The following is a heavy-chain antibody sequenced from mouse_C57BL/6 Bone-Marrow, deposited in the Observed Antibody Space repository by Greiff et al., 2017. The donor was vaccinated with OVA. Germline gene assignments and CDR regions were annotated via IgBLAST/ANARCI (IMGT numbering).Heavy chain of an antibody. V-gene: IGHV6-6*01. CDR3: TTKDLYYAMDY. Sequence: EVQLQQSGGGLVQPGGSMKLSCAASGFTFSDAWMDWVRQSPEKGLEWVAEIRNKANNHATYYAESVKGRFTISRDDSKSSVYLQMNSLRAEDTGIYYCTTKDLYYAMDYWGQGTSVTVSS. CDR1: GFTFSDAW. J-gene: IGHJ4*01. CDR2: IRNKANNHAT.